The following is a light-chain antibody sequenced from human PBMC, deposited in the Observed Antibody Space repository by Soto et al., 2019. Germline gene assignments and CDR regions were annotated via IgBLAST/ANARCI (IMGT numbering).Light chain of an antibody. Sequence: ELVMTQSPATLSVSTGERASLFCSASQSVRSTFVAWYQQIPGQAPRLLIYGASTRATGVPARFSGSGSGTEFTLTITSLQYEDFAVYYCQQYSAWPLTFCGGTKGDSK. CDR1: QSVRST. CDR3: QQYSAWPLT. CDR2: GAS. V-gene: IGKV3-15*01. J-gene: IGKJ4*01.